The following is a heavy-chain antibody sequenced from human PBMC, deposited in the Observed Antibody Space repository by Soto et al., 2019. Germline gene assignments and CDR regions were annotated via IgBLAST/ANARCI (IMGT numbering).Heavy chain of an antibody. CDR1: GGTFSSYA. V-gene: IGHV1-69*12. CDR2: IISIFGTA. Sequence: QVQLVQSGAEVKKPGSSVKVSCKASGGTFSSYAISWVRQAPGQGLEWMGGIISIFGTADYAQKFQGRVTITADESTSSAYMELSSLRSEDTAVYYCASYSGSSPERRYYYCMDVWGQGTTVTVSS. CDR3: ASYSGSSPERRYYYCMDV. D-gene: IGHD1-26*01. J-gene: IGHJ6*02.